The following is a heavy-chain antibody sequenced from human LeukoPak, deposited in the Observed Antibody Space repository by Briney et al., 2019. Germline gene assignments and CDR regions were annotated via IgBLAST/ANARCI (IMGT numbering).Heavy chain of an antibody. D-gene: IGHD1-26*01. CDR2: IKSDGSST. V-gene: IGHV3-74*01. J-gene: IGHJ2*01. Sequence: TGGSLRLSCAASGFTFSSYWMHWVRQAPGKGLVWVSRIKSDGSSTRYADSVKGRFTISRDNAKNTLWLQMNSLRAEDTAVYYCAKGNWGERLDWYFDLWGRGTLVTVSS. CDR3: AKGNWGERLDWYFDL. CDR1: GFTFSSYW.